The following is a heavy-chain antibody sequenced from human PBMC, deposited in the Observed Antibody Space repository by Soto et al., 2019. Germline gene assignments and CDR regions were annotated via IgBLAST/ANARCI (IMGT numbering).Heavy chain of an antibody. V-gene: IGHV4-59*08. D-gene: IGHD6-13*01. Sequence: QVQLQESGPGLVEPSETLSLTCTVSGGSISSSYWCWIRQPPGKGLEWIGYISYSGSTNYNPSLKSRVTLSVDTSKNQFSLKLSSVTAADTAVYYCARGYSSSFDYWGQGTLVTVSS. CDR2: ISYSGST. J-gene: IGHJ4*02. CDR3: ARGYSSSFDY. CDR1: GGSISSSY.